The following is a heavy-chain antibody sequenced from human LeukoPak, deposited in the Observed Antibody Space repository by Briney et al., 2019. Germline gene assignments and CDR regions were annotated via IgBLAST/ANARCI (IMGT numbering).Heavy chain of an antibody. Sequence: PSETLSLTCAVSGGSISSYYWSWIRQPPGKGLEWIGYIYYSGSTNYNPSLKSRVTISVDTSKNQFSLKLSSVTAADTAVYYCSRRAITMVRGESYFDYWGQGTLDTVSS. CDR1: GGSISSYY. V-gene: IGHV4-59*01. D-gene: IGHD3-10*01. J-gene: IGHJ4*02. CDR2: IYYSGST. CDR3: SRRAITMVRGESYFDY.